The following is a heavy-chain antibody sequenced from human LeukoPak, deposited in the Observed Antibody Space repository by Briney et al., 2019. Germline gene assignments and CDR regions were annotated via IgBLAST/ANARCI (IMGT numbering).Heavy chain of an antibody. D-gene: IGHD3-22*01. CDR3: AKDRGVHYYDSSGYYADY. V-gene: IGHV3-23*01. J-gene: IGHJ4*02. CDR1: GFTFSSYA. Sequence: GGSLRLSCAASGFTFSSYAMSWVRQAPGKGLEWVSAISGSGGSTYYADSVKGRFTISRDNSKNTLYLQMNSLRADDTAVYYCAKDRGVHYYDSSGYYADYWGQGTLVTVSS. CDR2: ISGSGGST.